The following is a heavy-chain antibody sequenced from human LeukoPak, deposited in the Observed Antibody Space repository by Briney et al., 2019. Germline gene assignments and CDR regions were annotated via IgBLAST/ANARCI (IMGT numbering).Heavy chain of an antibody. D-gene: IGHD5-12*01. CDR2: ISSSSSYI. CDR3: ARDQWLREPLDAFDI. V-gene: IGHV3-21*01. Sequence: TGGSLRLSCAASGFTFSSYSMNWVRQAPGKGLEWVSSISSSSSYIYYADSVKGRFTISRDNAKNSLYLQMNSLRAEDTAVYYCARDQWLREPLDAFDIWGQGTMVTVSS. J-gene: IGHJ3*02. CDR1: GFTFSSYS.